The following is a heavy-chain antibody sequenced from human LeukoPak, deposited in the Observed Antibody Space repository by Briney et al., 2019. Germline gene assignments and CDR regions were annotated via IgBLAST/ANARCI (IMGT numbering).Heavy chain of an antibody. CDR2: ISTSGSYI. D-gene: IGHD1-14*01. J-gene: IGHJ4*02. CDR1: GFSFRTSA. Sequence: GGSLRLSCAASGFSFRTSAMNWVRQAPGQGLEWVSSISTSGSYIYYADSVEGRFTISRDNARNLLYLQLTSLRAEDTALYYCARDRGRNSFDYWGQGTLVSVSS. V-gene: IGHV3-21*06. CDR3: ARDRGRNSFDY.